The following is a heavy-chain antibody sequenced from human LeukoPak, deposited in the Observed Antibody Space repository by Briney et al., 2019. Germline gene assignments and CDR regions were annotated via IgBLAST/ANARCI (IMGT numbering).Heavy chain of an antibody. CDR3: ARAGDFWSGYPSRNYMDV. D-gene: IGHD3-3*01. CDR2: IYTSGST. CDR1: GGSISSGSYY. V-gene: IGHV4-61*02. Sequence: PSETLSLTCTVSGGSISSGSYYWSWIRQPAGKGLEWIGRIYTSGSTNYNPSLKSRVTISVDTSKNQFSLKLSSVTAADTAVYYCARAGDFWSGYPSRNYMDVWGKGTTVTVSS. J-gene: IGHJ6*03.